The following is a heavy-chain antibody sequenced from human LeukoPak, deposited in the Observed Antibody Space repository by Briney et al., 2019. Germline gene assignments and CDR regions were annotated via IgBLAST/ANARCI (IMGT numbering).Heavy chain of an antibody. CDR3: ARDESGDSYGLY. Sequence: SVKVSCKASGFTFTSSTIQWVRQARGQRLEWIGWIVVGSGNTNYAQKFQERVIITRDMSTTTVYMELSSLRAEDTAVYYCARDESGDSYGLYWGQGTLVTVSS. V-gene: IGHV1-58*02. CDR2: IVVGSGNT. D-gene: IGHD5-18*01. CDR1: GFTFTSST. J-gene: IGHJ4*02.